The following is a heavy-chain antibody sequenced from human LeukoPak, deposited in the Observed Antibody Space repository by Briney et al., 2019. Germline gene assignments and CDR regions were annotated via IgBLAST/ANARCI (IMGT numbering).Heavy chain of an antibody. CDR1: GYTFPSHG. CDR2: INPYNGNT. CDR3: ARGNYGALDF. Sequence: ASVKVSCKTSGYTFPSHGIAWVRQAAGQGPEWLGWINPYNGNTYYAQKVQGTVTMTTDTSATAAYMELRSLRSDDTAVYYCARGNYGALDFWGQGTMVTVSS. D-gene: IGHD3-10*01. V-gene: IGHV1-18*01. J-gene: IGHJ3*01.